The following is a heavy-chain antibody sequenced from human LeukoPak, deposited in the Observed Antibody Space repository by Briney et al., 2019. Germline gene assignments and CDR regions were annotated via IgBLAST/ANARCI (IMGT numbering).Heavy chain of an antibody. D-gene: IGHD2-8*01. CDR3: ARDANGVSYNWFDP. CDR1: GGSISSYY. V-gene: IGHV4-59*01. Sequence: PSETLSLTCTVSGGSISSYYWSWIRQPPGKGLEWIGYIYYSGSTNYNPSLKSRVTISVDTSKNQFSLKLSSVTAADTAVYYCARDANGVSYNWFDPWGQGTLVTVSS. CDR2: IYYSGST. J-gene: IGHJ5*02.